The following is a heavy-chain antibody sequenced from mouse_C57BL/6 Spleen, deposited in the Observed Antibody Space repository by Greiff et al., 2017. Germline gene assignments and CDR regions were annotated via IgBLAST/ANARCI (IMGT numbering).Heavy chain of an antibody. CDR3: AREGAGTGFDY. D-gene: IGHD4-1*01. Sequence: EVKLMESGPGLVKPSQSLSLTCSVTGYSITSGYYWNWIRQFPGNKLEWMGYISYDGSNNYNPSLKNRISITRDTSKNQFFLKLNSVTTEDTATYYCAREGAGTGFDYWGQGTTLTVSS. J-gene: IGHJ2*01. V-gene: IGHV3-6*01. CDR2: ISYDGSN. CDR1: GYSITSGYY.